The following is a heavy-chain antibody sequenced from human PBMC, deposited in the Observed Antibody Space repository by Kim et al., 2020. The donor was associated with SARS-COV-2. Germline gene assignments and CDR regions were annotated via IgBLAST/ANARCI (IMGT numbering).Heavy chain of an antibody. J-gene: IGHJ6*02. V-gene: IGHV3-53*01. D-gene: IGHD1-26*01. CDR2: IYSGGST. CDR3: ARDSWMNLGSGSTDYYYYYGMDV. Sequence: GGSLRLSCAASGFTVSSNYMSWVRQAPGKGLEWVSVIYSGGSTYYADSVKGRFTISRDNSKNTLYLQMNSLRAEDTAVYYCARDSWMNLGSGSTDYYYYYGMDVWGQGTTVTVSS. CDR1: GFTVSSNY.